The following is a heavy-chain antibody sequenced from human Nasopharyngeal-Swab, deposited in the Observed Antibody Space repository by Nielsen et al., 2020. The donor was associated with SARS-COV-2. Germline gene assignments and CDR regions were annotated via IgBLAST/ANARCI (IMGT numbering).Heavy chain of an antibody. Sequence: SETLSLTCTVSGVSITSQYWSWIRQPPGKGLEWIGYISHNSGTSYNPSLKSRVTMFMDTSKNQFSLKVRSVTAADTAVYYCARGGDPREVVAATDCFDPWGQGTLVTVSS. CDR1: GVSITSQY. J-gene: IGHJ5*02. D-gene: IGHD2-15*01. CDR2: ISHNSGT. V-gene: IGHV4-59*11. CDR3: ARGGDPREVVAATDCFDP.